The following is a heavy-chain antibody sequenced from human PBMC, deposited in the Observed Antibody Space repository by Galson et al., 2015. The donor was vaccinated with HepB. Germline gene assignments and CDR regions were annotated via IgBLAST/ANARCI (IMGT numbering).Heavy chain of an antibody. CDR1: GGSISSSSYY. Sequence: LTCTVSGGSISSSSYYWGWIRQPPGKGLEWIGSIYYSGSTYYNPSLKSRVTISVDTSKNQFSLKLSSVTAADTAVYYCARGRLQGAPDYWGQGTLVTVSS. CDR3: ARGRLQGAPDY. V-gene: IGHV4-39*01. J-gene: IGHJ4*02. D-gene: IGHD4-11*01. CDR2: IYYSGST.